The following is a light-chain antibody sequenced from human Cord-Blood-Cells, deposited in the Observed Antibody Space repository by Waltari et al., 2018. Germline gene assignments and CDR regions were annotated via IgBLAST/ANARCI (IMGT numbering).Light chain of an antibody. CDR3: TQGIHFPIT. CDR2: EVS. V-gene: IGKV2-29*02. J-gene: IGKJ5*01. CDR1: QSLLHSDGKTY. Sequence: DLVMTQTPLSLSVTPGQPASISCKSSQSLLHSDGKTYLSWYLQKPGQSPQLLIYEVSSRLSGVPDRFSGSGSGTDFTLKISRVEAEDVGVYYCTQGIHFPITFGQGTRLEIK.